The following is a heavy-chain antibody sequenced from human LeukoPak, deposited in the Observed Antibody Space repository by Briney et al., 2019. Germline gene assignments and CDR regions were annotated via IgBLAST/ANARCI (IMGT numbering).Heavy chain of an antibody. D-gene: IGHD2/OR15-2a*01. CDR2: ISGSGGNT. CDR1: GFTFSSYA. Sequence: GGSLRLSCAASGFTFSSYAMSWVRQAPGKGLEWVSAISGSGGNTYYADSVRGRFTISRDNSKNTLYVQMNSLRAEDTAVYYCAKGGVIVERGFDYWGQGTLVTVSS. V-gene: IGHV3-23*01. CDR3: AKGGVIVERGFDY. J-gene: IGHJ4*02.